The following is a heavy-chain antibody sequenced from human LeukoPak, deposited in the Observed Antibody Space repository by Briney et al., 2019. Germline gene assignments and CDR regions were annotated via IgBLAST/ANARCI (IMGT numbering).Heavy chain of an antibody. CDR1: GGTFSSYA. CDR2: IIPIFGTA. D-gene: IGHD2-2*01. Sequence: GSSVKVSCKASGGTFSSYAISWVRQAPGQGLEWMGGIIPIFGTANYAQKFQGRVTITTDESTSTAYMELSSLRSEDTAVYYCARGGVVPAATHYYMDVWGKGTTVTASS. J-gene: IGHJ6*03. CDR3: ARGGVVPAATHYYMDV. V-gene: IGHV1-69*05.